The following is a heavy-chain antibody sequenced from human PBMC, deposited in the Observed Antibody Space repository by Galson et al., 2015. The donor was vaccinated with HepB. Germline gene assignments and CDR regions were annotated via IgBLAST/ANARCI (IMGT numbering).Heavy chain of an antibody. Sequence: SLRLSCAASGFTVSSNYMSWVRQAPGKGLEWVSVIYSGGSTYYADSVKGRFTISRDNSKNTLYLQMNSLRAEDTAVYYCARDRRYFDWLPPNYYGMDVWGQGTTVTVSS. D-gene: IGHD3-9*01. V-gene: IGHV3-66*01. J-gene: IGHJ6*02. CDR3: ARDRRYFDWLPPNYYGMDV. CDR2: IYSGGST. CDR1: GFTVSSNY.